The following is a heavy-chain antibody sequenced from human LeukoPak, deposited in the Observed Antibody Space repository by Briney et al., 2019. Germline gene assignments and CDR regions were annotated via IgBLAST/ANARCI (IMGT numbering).Heavy chain of an antibody. CDR2: IHSDGSPT. J-gene: IGHJ6*04. CDR3: VRDHYYAMDV. Sequence: GGSLRLFCAASGGTFSRTWMHWVRQAPGKGLVWVSRIHSDGSPTIYADSVKGRFTISRDNAKNTLYLQMNSLRADDTAIYYCVRDHYYAMDVWGKGTTVTISS. CDR1: GGTFSRTW. V-gene: IGHV3-74*01.